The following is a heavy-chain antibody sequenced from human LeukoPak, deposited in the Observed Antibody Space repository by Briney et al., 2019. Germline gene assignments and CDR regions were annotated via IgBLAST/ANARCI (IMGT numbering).Heavy chain of an antibody. V-gene: IGHV3-23*01. CDR2: ISGSGGST. J-gene: IGHJ4*02. D-gene: IGHD3-22*01. CDR3: AKDYRYYDSSGYYGLFDY. Sequence: GGSLRLSCAASGFTFSSYAMSRVRQAPGKGLEWVSAISGSGGSTYYADSVKGRFTISRDNSKNTLYLQMNSLRAEDTAVYYCAKDYRYYDSSGYYGLFDYWGQGTLVTVSS. CDR1: GFTFSSYA.